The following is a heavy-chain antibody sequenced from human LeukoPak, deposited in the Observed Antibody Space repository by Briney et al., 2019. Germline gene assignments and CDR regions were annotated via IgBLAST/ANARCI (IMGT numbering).Heavy chain of an antibody. Sequence: VASVKVSCTASGGTFSSYAISWVRQAPGQGLEWMGGIIPIFGTANYAQKFQGRVTITADESTSTAYMELSSLRSEDTAVYYCARTAVAGNGWFDPWGQGTLVTVSS. CDR3: ARTAVAGNGWFDP. D-gene: IGHD6-19*01. V-gene: IGHV1-69*13. CDR2: IIPIFGTA. CDR1: GGTFSSYA. J-gene: IGHJ5*02.